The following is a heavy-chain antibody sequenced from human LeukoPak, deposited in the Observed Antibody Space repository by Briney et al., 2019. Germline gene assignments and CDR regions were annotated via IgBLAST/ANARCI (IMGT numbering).Heavy chain of an antibody. D-gene: IGHD3-22*01. CDR3: AREASYYYDSSGYPDGNWFDP. V-gene: IGHV4-59*01. J-gene: IGHJ5*02. Sequence: SETLSLTCTVSGGSISSYYWSWIRQPPGKGLEWIGYIYYSGSTNYNPSLKSRVTISVDTSKNQFSLKLSSVTAADTAVYYCAREASYYYDSSGYPDGNWFDPWGQGTLVTVSS. CDR2: IYYSGST. CDR1: GGSISSYY.